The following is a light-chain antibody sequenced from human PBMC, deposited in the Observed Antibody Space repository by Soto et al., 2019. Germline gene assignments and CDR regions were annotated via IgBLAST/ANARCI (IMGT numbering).Light chain of an antibody. CDR2: GAS. V-gene: IGKV3-15*01. CDR1: QSISIG. Sequence: EIVMTQSPATLSVSPWETATLSCRASQSISIGLAWYRQKPGQAPRLLIYGASTRATGIPARFSGSGSGTEFTLTISSLQSEDFAVYYSQQYNNWLGTFGQGTKVDIK. J-gene: IGKJ1*01. CDR3: QQYNNWLGT.